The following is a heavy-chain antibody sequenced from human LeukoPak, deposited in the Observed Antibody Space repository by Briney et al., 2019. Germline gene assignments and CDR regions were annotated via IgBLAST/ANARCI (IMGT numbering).Heavy chain of an antibody. Sequence: GVYLRLSCEAAGLAVTISYVSWVRQAPGKGLEWVAVLYSGGQTYYAGSVRGRFTISRDASKNTLYLQMNSLRAEDTAEYYCARARCDTCGYGSWGQGTLVTVSS. CDR3: ARARCDTCGYGS. CDR1: GLAVTISY. CDR2: LYSGGQT. V-gene: IGHV3-66*02. D-gene: IGHD5-12*01. J-gene: IGHJ5*02.